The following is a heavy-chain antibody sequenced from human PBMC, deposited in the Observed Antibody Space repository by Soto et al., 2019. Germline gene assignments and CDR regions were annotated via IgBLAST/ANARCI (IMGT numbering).Heavy chain of an antibody. CDR1: GFTFSDHY. CDR2: TRKKTNSYST. D-gene: IGHD5-12*01. CDR3: TKVGSGFNYDD. J-gene: IGHJ4*02. Sequence: SLRLSCAASGFTFSDHYMDWVRQAPGKGLEWVGRTRKKTNSYSTEYAASVKGRFTISRDDSKNSLYLQMNSLKTEDAAVYYCTKVGSGFNYDDWGQGTLVTVSS. V-gene: IGHV3-72*01.